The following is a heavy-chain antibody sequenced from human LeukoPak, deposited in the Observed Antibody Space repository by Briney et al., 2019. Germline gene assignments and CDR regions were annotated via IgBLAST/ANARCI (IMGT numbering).Heavy chain of an antibody. CDR1: GGTFSSYA. CDR3: AKVPFSSWFSDGMDYYMDV. CDR2: IIPIFGTA. V-gene: IGHV1-69*13. D-gene: IGHD6-13*01. Sequence: SVKVSCKASGGTFSSYAISWVRQAPGQGLEWMGGIIPIFGTANYAQKFQGRVTITADESTSTAYMELSSLRPEDTAVYYCAKVPFSSWFSDGMDYYMDVWGKGTTVTVSS. J-gene: IGHJ6*03.